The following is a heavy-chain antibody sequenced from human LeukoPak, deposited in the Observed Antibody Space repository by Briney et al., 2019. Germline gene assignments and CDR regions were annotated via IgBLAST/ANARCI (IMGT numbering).Heavy chain of an antibody. CDR1: GFTFSDHY. J-gene: IGHJ5*02. Sequence: PGGSLRLSCAASGFTFSDHYMDWVRQAPGKGLEWVGRTRNKANSYTTEYAASVKGRFTISRDDSKNSLYLQMNSLKTEDTAVYYCARGGYYGPGNDFRFDPWGQGTLVTVAS. D-gene: IGHD3-10*01. CDR3: ARGGYYGPGNDFRFDP. CDR2: TRNKANSYTT. V-gene: IGHV3-72*01.